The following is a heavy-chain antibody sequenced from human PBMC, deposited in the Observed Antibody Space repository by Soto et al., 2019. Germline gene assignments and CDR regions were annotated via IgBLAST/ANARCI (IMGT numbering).Heavy chain of an antibody. CDR2: ISGSGASI. J-gene: IGHJ4*02. CDR1: GFTFSSYV. CDR3: AKDGLGSCTGGTCYGSDY. D-gene: IGHD2-15*01. Sequence: EVQLLESGGNLVQPGGSLRLSCAASGFTFSSYVMSWVRQAPGKGLEWVSTISGSGASIYDADSVKGRFTISRDNSKNTVYLQMSSLGAEDTAVYYCAKDGLGSCTGGTCYGSDYWGQGTLVTVSS. V-gene: IGHV3-23*01.